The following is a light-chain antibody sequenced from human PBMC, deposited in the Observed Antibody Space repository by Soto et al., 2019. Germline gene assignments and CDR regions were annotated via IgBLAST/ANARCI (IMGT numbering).Light chain of an antibody. V-gene: IGLV2-8*01. J-gene: IGLJ1*01. CDR2: EVN. Sequence: SVLTQPPSASGSPGQSVAISCTGTSSDVGGYNYVSWYQQHPGKAPKLMTYEVNKRPSGVPDRFSGSKSGNTASLTVSGLQAEDEADYYCSSYAGSSNVFGTGTKGAVL. CDR1: SSDVGGYNY. CDR3: SSYAGSSNV.